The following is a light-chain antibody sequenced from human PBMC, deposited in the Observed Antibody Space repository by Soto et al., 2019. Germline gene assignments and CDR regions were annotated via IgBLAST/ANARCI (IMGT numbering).Light chain of an antibody. CDR3: QQYGSSPLMYT. CDR2: GAS. CDR1: QSVSSSY. J-gene: IGKJ2*01. Sequence: EIVLTQSPGTLSLSPGERATLSCRASQSVSSSYLAWYQQKPGQAPRLLIYGASSRATGIPDRFSGSGSGTDFTITISRLEPEDFAVYYCQQYGSSPLMYTFGQGTKLEIK. V-gene: IGKV3-20*01.